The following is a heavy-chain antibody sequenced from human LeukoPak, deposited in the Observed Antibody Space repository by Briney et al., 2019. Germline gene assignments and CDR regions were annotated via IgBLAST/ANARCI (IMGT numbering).Heavy chain of an antibody. CDR2: IYPGDSDT. Sequence: GESLKISCKGSGYSFTSYWIGWVRQMPGKGPEWMGIIYPGDSDTRYSPSFQGQVTISADKSISTAYLQWSSLKASDTAMCYCARLGPYNWNADNWFDPWGQGTLVTVSS. CDR3: ARLGPYNWNADNWFDP. CDR1: GYSFTSYW. J-gene: IGHJ5*02. V-gene: IGHV5-51*01. D-gene: IGHD1-1*01.